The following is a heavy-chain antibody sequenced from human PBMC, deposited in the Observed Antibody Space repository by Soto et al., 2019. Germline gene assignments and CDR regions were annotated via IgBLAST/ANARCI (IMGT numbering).Heavy chain of an antibody. Sequence: ASVKVSCKASGYTFTSYYMHWVRQAPGQGLEWMGIINPSGGSTSYAQKFQGRVTMTRDTSTSTVYMELSSLRSEDTAVYYCARDLAQMTTVTTNYYYGMDVWGQGTTVTVSS. D-gene: IGHD4-4*01. J-gene: IGHJ6*02. CDR2: INPSGGST. V-gene: IGHV1-46*01. CDR1: GYTFTSYY. CDR3: ARDLAQMTTVTTNYYYGMDV.